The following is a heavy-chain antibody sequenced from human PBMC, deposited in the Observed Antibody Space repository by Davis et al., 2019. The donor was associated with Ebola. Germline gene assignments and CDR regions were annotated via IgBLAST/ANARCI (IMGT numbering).Heavy chain of an antibody. CDR3: AREGYCTGGVCYNENAFDI. D-gene: IGHD2-8*02. Sequence: PSETLSLTCTVSGGSISSYYWSWIRQPAGKGLEWIGRIYTSGSTNYNPSLKSRVTMSVDTSKNQFSLKLSSVTAADTAVYYCAREGYCTGGVCYNENAFDIWGQGTMVTVSS. V-gene: IGHV4-4*07. J-gene: IGHJ3*02. CDR2: IYTSGST. CDR1: GGSISSYY.